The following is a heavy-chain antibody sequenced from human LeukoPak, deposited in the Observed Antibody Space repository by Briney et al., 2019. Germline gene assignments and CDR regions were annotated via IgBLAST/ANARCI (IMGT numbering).Heavy chain of an antibody. J-gene: IGHJ3*02. CDR2: IYPGDSDI. CDR3: ARHTRSAPFNI. Sequence: KCGESLKISCKGSGYSFSNYWIGWVRQMPGKGLEWMGIIYPGDSDIRYSPSFQGQVTISADKSISTAYLQWSSLKASDTAMYYCARHTRSAPFNIWGQGTMVTVSS. D-gene: IGHD2-15*01. CDR1: GYSFSNYW. V-gene: IGHV5-51*01.